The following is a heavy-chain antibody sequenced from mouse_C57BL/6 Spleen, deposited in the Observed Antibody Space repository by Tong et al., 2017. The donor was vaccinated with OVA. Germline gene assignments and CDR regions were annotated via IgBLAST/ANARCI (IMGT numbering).Heavy chain of an antibody. CDR3: ARDSSGYGY. CDR1: GYTFTDYY. V-gene: IGHV1-19*01. D-gene: IGHD3-2*02. J-gene: IGHJ2*01. Sequence: EVQLQESGPELVKPGASVKISCKASGYTFTDYYMNWVKQSHGKSLEWIGVINPYNGGTSYNQKFKGKATLTADTSSSTAYMQLSSLTSEDSAVYYCARDSSGYGYWGQGTTLTVSS. CDR2: INPYNGGT.